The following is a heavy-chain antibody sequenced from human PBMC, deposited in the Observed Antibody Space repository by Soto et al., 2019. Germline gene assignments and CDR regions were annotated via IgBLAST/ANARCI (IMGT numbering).Heavy chain of an antibody. V-gene: IGHV4-59*01. J-gene: IGHJ1*01. CDR2: IYYSGST. CDR3: ATGYCSGGSCYWVQH. CDR1: GGSISSYY. Sequence: QVQLQESGPGLVKPSETLSLTCTVSGGSISSYYWSWIRQPPGKGLEWIGYIYYSGSTNYNPSLKSRVTISVDTSKNRFSLKLSSVTAADTAVYYCATGYCSGGSCYWVQHWGQGTLVTVSS. D-gene: IGHD2-15*01.